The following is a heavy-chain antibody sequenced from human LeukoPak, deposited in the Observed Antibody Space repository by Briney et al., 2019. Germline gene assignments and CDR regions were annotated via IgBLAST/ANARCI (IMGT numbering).Heavy chain of an antibody. CDR3: AREAPIVGATRIDY. J-gene: IGHJ4*02. D-gene: IGHD1-26*01. Sequence: GGSLRLSCAASAFTFSRYGMHWVRQAPGKGQEWVAFIRCDGTKKYYAESVKGRFTFSRDNSKNTLYLQMYSLRAEDTAVYYCAREAPIVGATRIDYWGQGTLVTVSS. V-gene: IGHV3-30*02. CDR2: IRCDGTKK. CDR1: AFTFSRYG.